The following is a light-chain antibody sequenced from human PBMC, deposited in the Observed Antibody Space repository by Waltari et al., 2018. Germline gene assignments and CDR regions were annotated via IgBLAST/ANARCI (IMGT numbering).Light chain of an antibody. V-gene: IGLV2-11*01. CDR3: CSYAGSYTWV. J-gene: IGLJ3*02. CDR2: VVS. CDR1: GSDVGGYNY. Sequence: QSALTQPRSVSGSPGQSVTIACTGTGSDVGGYNYVSWYQQHQGKAPKHMIYVVSKRPSGAPDRFSGSKAGNTASLTISGLQAEDEADYYCCSYAGSYTWVFGGGTKVTVL.